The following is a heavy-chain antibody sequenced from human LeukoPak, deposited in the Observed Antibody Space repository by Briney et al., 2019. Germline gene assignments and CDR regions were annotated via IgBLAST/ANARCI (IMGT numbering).Heavy chain of an antibody. J-gene: IGHJ4*02. D-gene: IGHD3-10*01. Sequence: GGSLRLSCAASGFTFRSYAMSWVRQAPGKGLEWVANIKQDGSEKYYVDSVKGRFTISRVNAKNSLYLQMNSLRAEDTAVYYCARDPGSLYYYGSELYYFDYWGQGTLVTVSS. CDR1: GFTFRSYA. V-gene: IGHV3-7*01. CDR2: IKQDGSEK. CDR3: ARDPGSLYYYGSELYYFDY.